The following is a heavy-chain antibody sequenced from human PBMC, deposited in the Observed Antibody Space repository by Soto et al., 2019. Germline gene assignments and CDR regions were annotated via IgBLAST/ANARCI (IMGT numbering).Heavy chain of an antibody. V-gene: IGHV1-46*01. CDR2: IHPSGGSK. D-gene: IGHD2-2*01. Sequence: QVQLVQSGAAVKKPGASVKVSCKASGYTFSKHYIHWVRQVPGQGLEWMGVIHPSGGSKHFAQNFQVRVTMTRVTATGRIFMEVSSVRSEDTAVYYCARGDVVVIASANSRIDYWGQVTLVTVSS. CDR3: ARGDVVVIASANSRIDY. CDR1: GYTFSKHY. J-gene: IGHJ4*02.